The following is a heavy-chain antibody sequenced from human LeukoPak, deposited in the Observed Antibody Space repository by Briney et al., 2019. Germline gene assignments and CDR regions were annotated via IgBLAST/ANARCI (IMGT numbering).Heavy chain of an antibody. D-gene: IGHD3-22*01. V-gene: IGHV3-30*18. J-gene: IGHJ1*01. CDR3: AKEGVYYYDSSGYHEYFQH. Sequence: GGSLRLSCAASGFTFSTHSMNWVRQAPGKGLEWVAIISYDGSNEYYADSVKGRFTISRDNSKNTLYLQMNSLRAEDTAVYYCAKEGVYYYDSSGYHEYFQHWGQGTLVTVSS. CDR1: GFTFSTHS. CDR2: ISYDGSNE.